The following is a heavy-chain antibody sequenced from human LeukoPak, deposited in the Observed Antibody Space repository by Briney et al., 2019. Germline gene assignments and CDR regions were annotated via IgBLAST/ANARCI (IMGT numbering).Heavy chain of an antibody. D-gene: IGHD6-13*01. Sequence: SVKVSCKASGGTFISYAISWVRQAPGQGLEWMGGIIPIFGTANYAQKFQGRVTITADESTSTAYMELSSLRSEDTAVYYCARGPHTSFDSGSWYGVVFLWGQGTLVTVSS. CDR1: GGTFISYA. CDR2: IIPIFGTA. J-gene: IGHJ4*02. V-gene: IGHV1-69*13. CDR3: ARGPHTSFDSGSWYGVVFL.